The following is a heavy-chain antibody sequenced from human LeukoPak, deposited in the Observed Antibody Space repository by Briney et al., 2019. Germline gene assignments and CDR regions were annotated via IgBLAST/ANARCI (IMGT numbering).Heavy chain of an antibody. CDR3: AKRFGGGEFDY. CDR2: IDDYGGST. J-gene: IGHJ4*02. D-gene: IGHD3-10*01. CDR1: GFTFSSYA. Sequence: RGGSLRLSCAASGFTFSSYAMSWVRQAPGKGLEWVSFIDDYGGSTYYADSVKGRFTISRDNSKNTLYLQMNSLRAEDTAVYYCAKRFGGGEFDYWGQGNVVTVSS. V-gene: IGHV3-23*01.